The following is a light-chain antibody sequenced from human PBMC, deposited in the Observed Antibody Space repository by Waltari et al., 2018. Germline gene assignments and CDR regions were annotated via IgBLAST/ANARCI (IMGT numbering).Light chain of an antibody. CDR1: QGISSC. J-gene: IGKJ4*01. Sequence: DIQMTQSPSSLSASVGDRVTITCRASQGISSCLAWYQQKPGKAPELLIYATSSLQSGGPSRFSGSGSGTDFTLTISSLQPEDFATYYCQQAYSFPLTFGGGTKVEIK. CDR2: ATS. V-gene: IGKV1-12*01. CDR3: QQAYSFPLT.